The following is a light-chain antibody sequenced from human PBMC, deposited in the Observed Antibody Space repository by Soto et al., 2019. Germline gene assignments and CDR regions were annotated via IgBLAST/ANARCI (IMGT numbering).Light chain of an antibody. J-gene: IGLJ1*01. Sequence: QSALTQPASVSGSPGQSITISCTGTSSDVGGYNYVSWYQQHPGKAPKLMIYAVTDRPSGVSSRFSGSKSGNTASLTISGLQAEDEADYYCCSYAGSPYVFGTGTKLTVL. CDR2: AVT. V-gene: IGLV2-14*01. CDR3: CSYAGSPYV. CDR1: SSDVGGYNY.